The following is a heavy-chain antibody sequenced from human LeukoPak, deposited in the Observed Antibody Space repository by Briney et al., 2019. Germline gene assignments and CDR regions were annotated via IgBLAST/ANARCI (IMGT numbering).Heavy chain of an antibody. CDR3: AKDGIVGAHMDV. V-gene: IGHV3-30*18. D-gene: IGHD1-26*01. J-gene: IGHJ6*02. CDR2: ISYDGSNK. Sequence: GGSLRLSCAASGFTFRSYGMHWVRQAPGKGLEWVAVISYDGSNKYYADSVKGRFTISRDNSKNTLYLQMNSLRAEDTAVYYCAKDGIVGAHMDVWGQGTTVTVSS. CDR1: GFTFRSYG.